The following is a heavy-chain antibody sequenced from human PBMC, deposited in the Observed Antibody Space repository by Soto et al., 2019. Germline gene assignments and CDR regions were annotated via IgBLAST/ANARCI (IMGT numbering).Heavy chain of an antibody. J-gene: IGHJ6*02. D-gene: IGHD2-15*01. CDR3: ARPVATAFYYYGMDV. CDR2: IYSSGRT. CDR1: GFTVSSNY. Sequence: PGGSLRLSCAASGFTVSSNYMSWVRQAPGKGLEWVSIIYSSGRTYHADSVKGRFTISRDNSKNTLYLQMNSLRAEDTAVYYCARPVATAFYYYGMDVWGQGA. V-gene: IGHV3-53*01.